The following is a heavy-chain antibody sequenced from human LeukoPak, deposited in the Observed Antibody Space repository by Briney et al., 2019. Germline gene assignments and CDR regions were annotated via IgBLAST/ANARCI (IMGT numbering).Heavy chain of an antibody. D-gene: IGHD2-8*01. Sequence: GGSLRLSCAASGFTFSSYAMSWVRQAPGKGLAWVSAISGSGGSTYYADSVKGRFTISRDNSKNTLYLQMNSLRAEDTAVYYCAKESDLYCTNGVCYNDYWGQGTLVTVSS. J-gene: IGHJ4*02. CDR1: GFTFSSYA. V-gene: IGHV3-23*01. CDR3: AKESDLYCTNGVCYNDY. CDR2: ISGSGGST.